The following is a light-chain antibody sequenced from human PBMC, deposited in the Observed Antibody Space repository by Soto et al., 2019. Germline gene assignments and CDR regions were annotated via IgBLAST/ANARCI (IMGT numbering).Light chain of an antibody. J-gene: IGLJ3*02. Sequence: QSVLTQPPSVSAAPGQKVTISCSGSSSNMGNNYVSWYQQLPGTAPKLLIYENNKRPSGIPDRFSGSKSGTSATLGITGLQTGDEADYYCGTWDSSLSAKWVFGGGTKLTVL. V-gene: IGLV1-51*02. CDR2: ENN. CDR3: GTWDSSLSAKWV. CDR1: SSNMGNNY.